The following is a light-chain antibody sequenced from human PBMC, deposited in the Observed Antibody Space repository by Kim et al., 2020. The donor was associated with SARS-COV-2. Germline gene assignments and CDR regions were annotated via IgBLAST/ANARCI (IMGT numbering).Light chain of an antibody. CDR2: AAS. CDR1: QSVSSN. Sequence: DIQMTQSPSSLSASVGDRVTITCRASQSVSSNLNWYQQKPGKAPNLLICAASSLEGGVPSRFSGSGSRTDFTLTISSLQPEDFATYYCQRSYNTPLTFGRRTKVDI. CDR3: QRSYNTPLT. J-gene: IGKJ4*02. V-gene: IGKV1-39*01.